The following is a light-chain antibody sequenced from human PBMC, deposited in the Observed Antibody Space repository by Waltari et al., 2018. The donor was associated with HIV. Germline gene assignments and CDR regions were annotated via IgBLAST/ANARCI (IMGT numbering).Light chain of an antibody. Sequence: QSVLTQPPSLSAAPGQKVTISCPGHISNIGNNYVSWYQHLPGTAPKLLIYDNDQRASGIPDRFSASKSGTSASLGITGLQTGDEADYYCGTWDSSLSIGVFGGGTKLTVL. CDR1: ISNIGNNY. CDR3: GTWDSSLSIGV. J-gene: IGLJ2*01. V-gene: IGLV1-51*01. CDR2: DND.